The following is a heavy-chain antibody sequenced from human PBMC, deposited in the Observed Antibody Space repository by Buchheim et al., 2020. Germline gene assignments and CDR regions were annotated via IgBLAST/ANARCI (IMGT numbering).Heavy chain of an antibody. V-gene: IGHV3-33*01. Sequence: QVQLVESGGGVVQPGRSLRLSCAASGFTFCSYGMHWVRQAPGKGLEWVAVIWYDGSNKYYADSVKGRFTISRDNSKNTLYLQMNSLRAEDTAVYYCARHQFSSWYVGAFDYWGQGTL. D-gene: IGHD6-13*01. CDR2: IWYDGSNK. CDR3: ARHQFSSWYVGAFDY. J-gene: IGHJ4*02. CDR1: GFTFCSYG.